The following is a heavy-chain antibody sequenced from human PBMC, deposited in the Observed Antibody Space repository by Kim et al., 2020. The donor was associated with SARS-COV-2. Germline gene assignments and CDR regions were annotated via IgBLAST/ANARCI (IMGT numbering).Heavy chain of an antibody. CDR2: IYHSGST. D-gene: IGHD6-13*01. Sequence: SETLSLTCAVSGGSISSSNWWSWVRQPPGKGLEWIGEIYHSGSTNYNPSLKSRVTISVDKSKNQFSLKLSSVTAADTAVYYCARGRQPNIAAAHLSPWGQGTLVTVSS. V-gene: IGHV4-4*02. CDR3: ARGRQPNIAAAHLSP. J-gene: IGHJ5*02. CDR1: GGSISSSNW.